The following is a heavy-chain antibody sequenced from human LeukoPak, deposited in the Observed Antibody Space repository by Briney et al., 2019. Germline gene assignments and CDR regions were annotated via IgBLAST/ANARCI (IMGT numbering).Heavy chain of an antibody. CDR3: AREKYEYAFDI. J-gene: IGHJ3*02. Sequence: GGSLRLSCAASGFTFSSYWMSWVRQAPGKGLEWVANIKKDGSEKYYVDSVKGRFTISRDNSKKTLYLQMNSLRAEDTAVYYCAREKYEYAFDIWGQGTMVTVSS. V-gene: IGHV3-7*01. CDR2: IKKDGSEK. CDR1: GFTFSSYW. D-gene: IGHD2/OR15-2a*01.